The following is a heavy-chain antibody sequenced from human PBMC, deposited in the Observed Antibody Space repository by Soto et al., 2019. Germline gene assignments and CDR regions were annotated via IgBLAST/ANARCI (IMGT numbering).Heavy chain of an antibody. CDR3: ARGESGWYPPYYDYGMDV. D-gene: IGHD6-19*01. V-gene: IGHV1-69*02. J-gene: IGHJ6*02. CDR1: GGTFSSYT. Sequence: QVQLVQSGAEVMKPGSSVKVSCKASGGTFSSYTISWVRQAPGQGLEWMGRIIHILGIANYAQKFQGRVTITAEKSTSTAYMEPRSLRSEATAVYYCARGESGWYPPYYDYGMDVWGQGTTVTVSS. CDR2: IIHILGIA.